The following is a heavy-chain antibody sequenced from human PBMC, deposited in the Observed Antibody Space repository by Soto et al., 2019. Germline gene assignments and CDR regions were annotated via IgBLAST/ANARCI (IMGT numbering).Heavy chain of an antibody. Sequence: SVKVSCKASGGTFSSHAISWVRQAPGQGLEWMGGIIPIFGTANYAQKFQGRVTITADESTSTAYMELSSLRSEDTAVYYCARASQPDYYYYYGMDVWGQGTTVTVSS. V-gene: IGHV1-69*13. J-gene: IGHJ6*02. D-gene: IGHD6-13*01. CDR3: ARASQPDYYYYYGMDV. CDR2: IIPIFGTA. CDR1: GGTFSSHA.